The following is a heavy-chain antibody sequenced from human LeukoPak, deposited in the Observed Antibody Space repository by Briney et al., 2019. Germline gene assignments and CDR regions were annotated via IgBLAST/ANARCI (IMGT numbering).Heavy chain of an antibody. CDR1: GFTFSSYA. CDR3: ARDRGFGQADV. CDR2: SNGNGYST. J-gene: IGHJ6*04. V-gene: IGHV3-23*01. D-gene: IGHD3-10*01. Sequence: GGSLRLSCAGSGFTFSSYAMTWVRQAPGKGLEWGSASNGNGYSTYYADSVKGRFTVSRENSKNTLYLQMNSRRAEDAAVYYCARDRGFGQADVWGKGTTVTVSS.